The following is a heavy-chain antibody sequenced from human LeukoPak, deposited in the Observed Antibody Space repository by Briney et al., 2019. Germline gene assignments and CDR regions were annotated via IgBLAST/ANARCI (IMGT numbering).Heavy chain of an antibody. V-gene: IGHV3-30*04. CDR3: AREEAAAGKFDY. J-gene: IGHJ4*02. CDR1: GFTFSSYA. Sequence: GGPLRLSCAASGFTFSSYAMHWVRQAPGKGLEWVAVISYDGSNKYYADSVKGRFTISRDNSKNTLYLQMNSLRAEDTAVYYCAREEAAAGKFDYWGQGTLVTASS. CDR2: ISYDGSNK. D-gene: IGHD6-13*01.